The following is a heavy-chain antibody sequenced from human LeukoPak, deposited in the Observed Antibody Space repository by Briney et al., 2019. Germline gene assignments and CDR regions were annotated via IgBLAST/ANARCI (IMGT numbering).Heavy chain of an antibody. CDR1: GXTFSSYT. CDR2: ITSSSSTI. D-gene: IGHD3-10*01. Sequence: GGSLRLSCAASGXTFSSYTMNWVRQAPGKGLEWVSYITSSSSTIYYADSVKGRFTISRDNAKNSLYLLMNSLRDEDTAVYYSARGITERLGYSYYGMDVWGQGTTVTVSS. CDR3: ARGITERLGYSYYGMDV. V-gene: IGHV3-48*02. J-gene: IGHJ6*02.